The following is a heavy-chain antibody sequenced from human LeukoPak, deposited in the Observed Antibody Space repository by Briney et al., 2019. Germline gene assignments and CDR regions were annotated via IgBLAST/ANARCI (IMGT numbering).Heavy chain of an antibody. CDR1: GGSFSGYY. Sequence: PSETLSLTCAVYGGSFSGYYWSWIRQPPGKGLEWIGEINHSGSTNYNPSLKSRVTISVDTSKNQFSLKLRSVTAADTAVYYCARGHYYGSGSYYPGTYYYYYYGMDVWGQGTTVTVSS. D-gene: IGHD3-10*01. CDR3: ARGHYYGSGSYYPGTYYYYYYGMDV. J-gene: IGHJ6*02. V-gene: IGHV4-34*01. CDR2: INHSGST.